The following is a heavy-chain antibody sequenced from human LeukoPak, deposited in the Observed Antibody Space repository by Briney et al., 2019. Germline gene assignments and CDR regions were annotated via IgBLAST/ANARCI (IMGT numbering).Heavy chain of an antibody. Sequence: PGASVKVSCKASGYTFTSYGISWVRQAPGQGHEWMGWISAYNGNTNYAQKLQGRVTMTTDTSTDTAYMELSSLRSEDTAVYYCATWGVPRVKTYSSSWRDYWGQGTLVTVSS. CDR1: GYTFTSYG. CDR3: ATWGVPRVKTYSSSWRDY. CDR2: ISAYNGNT. V-gene: IGHV1-18*01. D-gene: IGHD6-13*01. J-gene: IGHJ4*02.